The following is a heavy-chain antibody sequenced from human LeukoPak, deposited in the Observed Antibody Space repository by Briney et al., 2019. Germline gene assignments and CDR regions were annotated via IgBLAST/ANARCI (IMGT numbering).Heavy chain of an antibody. V-gene: IGHV4-31*03. CDR3: ARVRGIAVAD. J-gene: IGHJ4*02. CDR1: GGSISSGGYC. Sequence: SETLSLTCTVSGGSISSGGYCWSWIRQHPGQGLEWIGYIYYSGSTYYNPSLKSRVTISVDTSKNQFSLKLGSVTAADTAVYYCARVRGIAVADWGQGTLVTVSS. D-gene: IGHD6-19*01. CDR2: IYYSGST.